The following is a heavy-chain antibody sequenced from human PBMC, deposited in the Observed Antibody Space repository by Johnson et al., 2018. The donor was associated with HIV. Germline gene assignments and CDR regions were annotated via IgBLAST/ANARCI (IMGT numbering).Heavy chain of an antibody. CDR1: GFTFSSYA. D-gene: IGHD3-10*01. CDR3: ARDRFGSGRPNAFDI. Sequence: QVQLVESGGGVVQPGRSLRLSCAASGFTFSSYAMHWVRQAPGKGLEWVAVISYDGSNKYYADSVMGRFTISRDNSKNTLYLQMNSLRAEDTAVYYCARDRFGSGRPNAFDIWGQGTMVTVSS. CDR2: ISYDGSNK. V-gene: IGHV3-30*04. J-gene: IGHJ3*02.